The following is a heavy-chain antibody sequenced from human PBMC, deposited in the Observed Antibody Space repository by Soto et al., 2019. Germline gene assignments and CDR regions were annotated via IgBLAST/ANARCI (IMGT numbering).Heavy chain of an antibody. V-gene: IGHV3-30-3*01. CDR3: ARDLSRGITMIALEIHY. D-gene: IGHD3-22*01. CDR1: GFTFSTYA. CDR2: ISYDGSNK. J-gene: IGHJ4*02. Sequence: QVQLVESGGGVVQPGRSLRLSCEASGFTFSTYAMHWVRQAPGKGLELVAIISYDGSNKCYAESVKGRFTISRDNPKNTVYLQMSSLRAEDTAVYFCARDLSRGITMIALEIHYWGQGTLVTVSS.